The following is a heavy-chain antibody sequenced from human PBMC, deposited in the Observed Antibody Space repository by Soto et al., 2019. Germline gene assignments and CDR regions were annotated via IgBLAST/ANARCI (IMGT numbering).Heavy chain of an antibody. D-gene: IGHD2-2*02. CDR1: GGSFSGYY. J-gene: IGHJ3*02. CDR3: ASNIVVVPAAIRSPDAFDI. CDR2: INHSGST. Sequence: PSETLSLTCAVYGGSFSGYYWSWIRQPPGKGLEWIGEINHSGSTNYNPSLKSRVTISVDTSKNQFSLKLSSVTAADTAVYYCASNIVVVPAAIRSPDAFDIWGQGTMVTVSS. V-gene: IGHV4-34*01.